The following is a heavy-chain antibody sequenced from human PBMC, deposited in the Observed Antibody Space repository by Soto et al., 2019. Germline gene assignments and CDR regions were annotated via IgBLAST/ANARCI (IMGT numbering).Heavy chain of an antibody. CDR2: VYYLGST. V-gene: IGHV4-59*01. J-gene: IGHJ4*02. Sequence: LPLTCTVSGGPMSEYFWVWIRQSPGKGLEWIGYVYYLGSTDYNPSLKSRAMISVDTSKRQFSLKPRSVTVAATAIFCCPRGGYDDSGSPLLAYWGQGIQVTVSS. CDR3: PRGGYDDSGSPLLAY. CDR1: GGPMSEYF. D-gene: IGHD3-10*01.